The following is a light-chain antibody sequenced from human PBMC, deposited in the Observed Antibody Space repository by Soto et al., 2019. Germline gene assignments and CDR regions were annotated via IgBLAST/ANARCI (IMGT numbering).Light chain of an antibody. CDR1: QSVSSSY. CDR3: QQYGSSPRVT. CDR2: GPS. J-gene: IGKJ5*01. Sequence: EIVLTQSPGTLSLSPGERATLSCRAIQSVSSSYLAWYQQKPGQAPRLLIYGPSSRATGIPDRFSGSGSGTDFTLTISRLEPEDFAVYYCQQYGSSPRVTFGQGTRLEIK. V-gene: IGKV3-20*01.